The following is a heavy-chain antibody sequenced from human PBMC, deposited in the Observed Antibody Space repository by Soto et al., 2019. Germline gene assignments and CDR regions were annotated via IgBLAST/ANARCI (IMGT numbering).Heavy chain of an antibody. CDR3: ARARPDSSGYGY. CDR2: IFHSGNT. Sequence: QVQLQESGPGLVKPSGTLSLTCAVSGGSISSSNWWSSVRQPPGKGLEWIGEIFHSGNTNYNPSLKSRVTISVDKSNNQFSMKLTSVTAADTAVYYCARARPDSSGYGYWGQGTLVTVSS. J-gene: IGHJ4*02. D-gene: IGHD3-22*01. V-gene: IGHV4-4*02. CDR1: GGSISSSNW.